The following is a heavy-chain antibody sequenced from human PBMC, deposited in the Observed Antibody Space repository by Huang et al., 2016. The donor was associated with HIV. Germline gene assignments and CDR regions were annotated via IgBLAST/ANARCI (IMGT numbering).Heavy chain of an antibody. Sequence: EVQLVESGGGLVQPGGSLRLSCTASGFTFSSYWMSWVRQAPGKGLEWVANIKQEGSEKYYVDSVKGRCSISRDNAKNSLYLQMNSLRAEDTAVYYCARRLRYYYGSGRTSGYFDYWGQGTLVTVSS. V-gene: IGHV3-7*01. CDR3: ARRLRYYYGSGRTSGYFDY. CDR2: IKQEGSEK. CDR1: GFTFSSYW. J-gene: IGHJ4*02. D-gene: IGHD3-10*01.